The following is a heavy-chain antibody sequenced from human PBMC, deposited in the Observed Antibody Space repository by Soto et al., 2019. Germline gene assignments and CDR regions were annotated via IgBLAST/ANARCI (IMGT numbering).Heavy chain of an antibody. Sequence: PGGSLRLSCAASGFTFDDYAMHWVRQAPGKGLEWVSGISWNSGSIGYADSVKGRFTISRDNAKNSLYLQMNSLRAEDTALYYCAKDMRSSGWSDAFDIWGQGTMVTVSS. CDR3: AKDMRSSGWSDAFDI. J-gene: IGHJ3*02. V-gene: IGHV3-9*01. CDR2: ISWNSGSI. CDR1: GFTFDDYA. D-gene: IGHD6-19*01.